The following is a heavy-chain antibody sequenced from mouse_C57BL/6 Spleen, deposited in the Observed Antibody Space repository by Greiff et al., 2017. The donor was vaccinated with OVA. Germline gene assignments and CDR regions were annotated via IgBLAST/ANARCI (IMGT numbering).Heavy chain of an antibody. V-gene: IGHV1-19*01. J-gene: IGHJ2*01. CDR1: GYTFTDYY. D-gene: IGHD1-1*01. Sequence: EVKLQQSGPVLVKPGASVKMSCKASGYTFTDYYMNWVKQSHGKSLEWIGVINPYNGGTSYNQKFKGKATLTVDKSSSTAYMELNSLTSEDSAVYYCARWPGSSLYFDYWGQGTTLTVSS. CDR3: ARWPGSSLYFDY. CDR2: INPYNGGT.